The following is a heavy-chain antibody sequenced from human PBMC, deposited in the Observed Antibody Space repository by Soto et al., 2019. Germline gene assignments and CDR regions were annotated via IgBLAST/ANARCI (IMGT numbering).Heavy chain of an antibody. CDR3: ARDLSWGSNWYYYMDV. Sequence: EVQLVESGGGLVQPGGSLRLSCATSGFILSDCAMNWVRQAPVKGLEWVSYISSSSSVIDYADSVKGRFTVSRDNARKSLYLQMNSLRAEDTAVYYCARDLSWGSNWYYYMDVWGKGTTVTVSS. CDR2: ISSSSSVI. V-gene: IGHV3-48*01. D-gene: IGHD7-27*01. CDR1: GFILSDCA. J-gene: IGHJ6*03.